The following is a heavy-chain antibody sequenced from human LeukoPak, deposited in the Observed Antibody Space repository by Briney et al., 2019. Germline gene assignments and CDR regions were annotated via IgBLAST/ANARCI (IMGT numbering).Heavy chain of an antibody. D-gene: IGHD1-26*01. CDR1: GFTFSTYA. J-gene: IGHJ4*02. CDR3: AKDLGRYRNNYFDY. Sequence: GGSLRLSCAASGFTFSTYAMSWVRQAPGKGLEWVSTISSGGGFTYYSESVKGRFTISRDSSKSTLCLQMNSLRAEDTAVYYCAKDLGRYRNNYFDYWGQGTLVTVSS. V-gene: IGHV3-23*01. CDR2: ISSGGGFT.